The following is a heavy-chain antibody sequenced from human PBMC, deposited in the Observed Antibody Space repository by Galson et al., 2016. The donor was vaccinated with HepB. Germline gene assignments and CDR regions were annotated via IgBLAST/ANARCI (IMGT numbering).Heavy chain of an antibody. Sequence: QSGAEVKKPGESLKISCKGSGYSFTSYWIGWVRQMPGKGLEWMGIKYPGDSDTRYSPSFQGQVTILADKSNRTAYLQWSSLKASDPARYYCARQSLGESFDYWGQGTLVTVSS. CDR1: GYSFTSYW. CDR3: ARQSLGESFDY. D-gene: IGHD3-16*01. J-gene: IGHJ4*02. V-gene: IGHV5-51*01. CDR2: KYPGDSDT.